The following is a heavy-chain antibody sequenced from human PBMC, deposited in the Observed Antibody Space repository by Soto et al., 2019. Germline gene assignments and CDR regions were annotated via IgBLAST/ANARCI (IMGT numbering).Heavy chain of an antibody. CDR3: ARLAVDDAFDI. D-gene: IGHD6-19*01. CDR1: GFTVSSNY. V-gene: IGHV3-66*01. CDR2: IYSGGST. Sequence: HPGGSLRLSCAASGFTVSSNYMSWVRQAPGKGLEWVSVIYSGGSTYYADSVKGRFTISRDNSKNTLYLQMNSLRAEDTAVYYCARLAVDDAFDIWGQGTMVTVSS. J-gene: IGHJ3*02.